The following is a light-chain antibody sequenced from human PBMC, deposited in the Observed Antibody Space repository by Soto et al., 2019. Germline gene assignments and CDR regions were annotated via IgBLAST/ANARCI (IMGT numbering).Light chain of an antibody. J-gene: IGLJ1*01. V-gene: IGLV2-14*01. Sequence: QSALTQPASVSGSPGQSITISCTAASTDVDDYYLVSWYQHHPGKAPKLIIYEVSNRPSGVSHRFSASMSGNTASLTISGLQAEDEADYYCGSYTNTTAVFGTGTKVTVL. CDR1: STDVDDYYL. CDR2: EVS. CDR3: GSYTNTTAV.